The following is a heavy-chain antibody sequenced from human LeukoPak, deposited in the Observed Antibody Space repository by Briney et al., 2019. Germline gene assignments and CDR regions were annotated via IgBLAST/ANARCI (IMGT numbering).Heavy chain of an antibody. CDR3: VRDYWGSLDY. D-gene: IGHD7-27*01. Sequence: TGGSLRLSCAASGLTFNNYWMHWVRQAPGKGLVWVSRINTDGSSTNYADSVKGRFTISRDNAKNTVYLQMNRLRAEDTAVYYCVRDYWGSLDYWGQGTLVTVSS. J-gene: IGHJ4*02. CDR1: GLTFNNYW. CDR2: INTDGSST. V-gene: IGHV3-74*01.